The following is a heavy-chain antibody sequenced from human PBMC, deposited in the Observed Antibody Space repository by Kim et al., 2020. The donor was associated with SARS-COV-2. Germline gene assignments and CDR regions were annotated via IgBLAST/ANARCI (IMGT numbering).Heavy chain of an antibody. CDR3: ARDVRYSGSNLAPFDY. J-gene: IGHJ4*02. CDR2: ILPILRSG. V-gene: IGHV1-69*13. Sequence: SVKVSCRASGDSFSGYAINWVRQVPGQGLEWVGGILPILRSGNPAKKFQGRVSITADESTSTAYMELHSLTSDDTAVYFCARDVRYSGSNLAPFDYWGQGTLVTVSS. D-gene: IGHD1-26*01. CDR1: GDSFSGYA.